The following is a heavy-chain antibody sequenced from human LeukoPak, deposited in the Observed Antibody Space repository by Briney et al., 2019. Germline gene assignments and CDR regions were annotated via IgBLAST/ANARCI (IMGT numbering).Heavy chain of an antibody. J-gene: IGHJ4*02. CDR1: GLPFSAYA. Sequence: PGGSLRLSCVASGLPFSAYAMSWVRLAPGKGLEWVSSISGDGASTYYADSVKGRFTISRDNSKNTLYVQMNSLRAEDTAIYYCAREVGHLDYWGQGTLVTVSS. CDR2: ISGDGAST. D-gene: IGHD1-26*01. CDR3: AREVGHLDY. V-gene: IGHV3-23*01.